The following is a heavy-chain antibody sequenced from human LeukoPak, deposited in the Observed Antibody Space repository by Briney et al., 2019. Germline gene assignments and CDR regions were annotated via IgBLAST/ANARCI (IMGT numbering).Heavy chain of an antibody. CDR1: GYTFTSYG. CDR3: ARGIYSGSYNAY. J-gene: IGHJ4*02. V-gene: IGHV1-18*01. Sequence: ASVKVSCKASGYTFTSYGITWVRQAPGQGLEWMGWISTYSGNTNYAQKLQGRVTMTTDTSTTTAYMELRSLRSDDTAVYYCARGIYSGSYNAYWGQGTLVTVSS. CDR2: ISTYSGNT. D-gene: IGHD1-26*01.